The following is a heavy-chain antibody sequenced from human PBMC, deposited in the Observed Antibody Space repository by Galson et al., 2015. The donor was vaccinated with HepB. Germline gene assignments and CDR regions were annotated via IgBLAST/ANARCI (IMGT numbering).Heavy chain of an antibody. CDR2: INGSGVST. J-gene: IGHJ1*01. CDR3: AKTTLLWGSGTSFHQ. V-gene: IGHV3-23*01. Sequence: SLRLSCAASGFIFSNFAMSWVRQAPGKGLEWVSAINGSGVSTNYADSVKGRFTISRDNSKNTLSLQMNSLRAEDTAVYYCAKTTLLWGSGTSFHQWGQGTLVTVSS. D-gene: IGHD3-10*01. CDR1: GFIFSNFA.